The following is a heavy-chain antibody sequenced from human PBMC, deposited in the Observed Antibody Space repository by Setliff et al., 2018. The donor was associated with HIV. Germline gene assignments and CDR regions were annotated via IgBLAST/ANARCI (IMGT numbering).Heavy chain of an antibody. Sequence: ASVKVSCKASGYTSTSYGVTWVRQAPGQGLEWMGWISGYSGHTSYAQKFHGRVTMTTDTSTSTAYMEVRSLRSDDTAVYYCARDYSPTFYYYDSSGTFDYWGQGTLVTVSS. CDR2: ISGYSGHT. J-gene: IGHJ4*02. CDR3: ARDYSPTFYYYDSSGTFDY. D-gene: IGHD3-22*01. CDR1: GYTSTSYG. V-gene: IGHV1-18*01.